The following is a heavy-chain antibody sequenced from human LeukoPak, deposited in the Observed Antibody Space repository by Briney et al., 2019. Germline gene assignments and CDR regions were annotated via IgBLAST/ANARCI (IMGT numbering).Heavy chain of an antibody. V-gene: IGHV1-69*13. CDR1: GGTFSSYA. D-gene: IGHD3-3*01. Sequence: SVKVSCKASGGTFSSYAISWVRQAPGQGLEWMGGIIPIFGTANYAQKLQGRVTITADESTSTAYMELSSLRSEDTAVYYCARDFSLRTIFGVPHFEDWFDPWGQGTLVTVSS. CDR2: IIPIFGTA. CDR3: ARDFSLRTIFGVPHFEDWFDP. J-gene: IGHJ5*02.